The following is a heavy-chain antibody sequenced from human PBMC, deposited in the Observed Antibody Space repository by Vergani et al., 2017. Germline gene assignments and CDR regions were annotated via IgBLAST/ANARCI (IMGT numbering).Heavy chain of an antibody. Sequence: VQLLESGGGLVQPGGSLRLSCAASGFTFSSYAMSWVRQAPGKGLEWVSAISGSGGSTYYADSVKGRFTISRHNSKNTLYLQMNSLRAEDTAVYYCAKAKIAVDYYYYGMDVWGQGTTVTVSS. V-gene: IGHV3-23*01. CDR3: AKAKIAVDYYYYGMDV. CDR2: ISGSGGST. CDR1: GFTFSSYA. D-gene: IGHD6-19*01. J-gene: IGHJ6*02.